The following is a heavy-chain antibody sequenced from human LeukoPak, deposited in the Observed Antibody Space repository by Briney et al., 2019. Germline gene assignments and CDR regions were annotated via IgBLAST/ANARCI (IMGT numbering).Heavy chain of an antibody. D-gene: IGHD3-10*01. Sequence: PSETLSLTCTVSGGSISSYYWSWIRQPPGKGLEWIGEINHSGSTNYNPSLKGRVTISVDTSKNQFSLKLSSVTAADTAVYYCASFEVDYYGSGSRQGYYFDFWGQGTLVTVSS. CDR3: ASFEVDYYGSGSRQGYYFDF. CDR1: GGSISSYY. CDR2: INHSGST. V-gene: IGHV4-34*01. J-gene: IGHJ4*02.